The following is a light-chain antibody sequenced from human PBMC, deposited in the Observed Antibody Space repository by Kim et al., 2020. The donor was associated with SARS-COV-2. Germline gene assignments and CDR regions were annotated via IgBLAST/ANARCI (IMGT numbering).Light chain of an antibody. Sequence: SVGDRVTISCRAGQNINNYVSWYQQRPGKAPKLLISSASNLQSGVPSRFSGSGSGTYFTLTITSLQPEDFATYYCQQSLSFPSLTFGGGTKVDIK. CDR2: SAS. CDR3: QQSLSFPSLT. J-gene: IGKJ4*01. V-gene: IGKV1-39*01. CDR1: QNINNY.